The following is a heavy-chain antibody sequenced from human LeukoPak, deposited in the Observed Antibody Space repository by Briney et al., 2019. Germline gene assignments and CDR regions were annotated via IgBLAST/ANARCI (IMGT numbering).Heavy chain of an antibody. CDR1: GFTFTSYG. J-gene: IGHJ4*02. CDR3: ARSLSTSPHIYFDY. V-gene: IGHV1-18*04. Sequence: ASVKVSCKASGFTFTSYGISWVRQAPGQGLEWMGWISAYNGNTNYAQKLQGRVTMTTDTSTSTAYMELRSLRSDDTAVYYSARSLSTSPHIYFDYWGQGTLVTVSS. CDR2: ISAYNGNT.